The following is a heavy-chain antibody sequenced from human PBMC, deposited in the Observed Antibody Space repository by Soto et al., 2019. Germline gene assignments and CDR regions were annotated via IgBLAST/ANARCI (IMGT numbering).Heavy chain of an antibody. J-gene: IGHJ5*02. V-gene: IGHV1-2*04. Sequence: ASVKVSCKASGYTFTGYYIHWVRQAPGQGLEWMGWINPNSGGTNYAQKFQGWVTMTRDTSISTAYMELSRLRSDDTAVYYCARGLSSSSWYRAWGKGTLVKVYS. D-gene: IGHD6-13*01. CDR2: INPNSGGT. CDR1: GYTFTGYY. CDR3: ARGLSSSSWYRA.